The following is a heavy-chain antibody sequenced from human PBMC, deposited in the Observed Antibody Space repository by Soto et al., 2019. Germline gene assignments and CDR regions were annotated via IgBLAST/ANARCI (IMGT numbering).Heavy chain of an antibody. Sequence: PSETLSLTCTVSGGSISSYYWSWIRQPPGKGLEWIGYIYYSGSTNYNPSLKSRVTISVDTSKNQFSLKLSSVTAADTAVYYCARHVMNLSSGSENYFDYWGQGTLVTVSS. V-gene: IGHV4-59*08. D-gene: IGHD6-19*01. CDR2: IYYSGST. CDR3: ARHVMNLSSGSENYFDY. CDR1: GGSISSYY. J-gene: IGHJ4*02.